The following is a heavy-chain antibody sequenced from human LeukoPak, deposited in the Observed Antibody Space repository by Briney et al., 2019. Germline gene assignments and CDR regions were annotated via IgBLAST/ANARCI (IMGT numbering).Heavy chain of an antibody. V-gene: IGHV3-23*01. CDR3: AKASAMIVVVSKHFDY. Sequence: GGSLRLSCAASGFTFSSYAMSWVRQAPGKGLEWVSAISGSGGSTYYADSVKGRFTISRDNSKNTLHLQMNSLRAEDTAVYYCAKASAMIVVVSKHFDYWGQGTLVTVSS. CDR1: GFTFSSYA. D-gene: IGHD3-22*01. J-gene: IGHJ4*02. CDR2: ISGSGGST.